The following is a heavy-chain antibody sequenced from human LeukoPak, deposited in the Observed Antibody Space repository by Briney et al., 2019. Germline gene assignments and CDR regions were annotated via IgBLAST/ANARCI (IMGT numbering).Heavy chain of an antibody. V-gene: IGHV1-8*01. CDR3: ARGPRESSSSDY. CDR2: MNPDNGNT. J-gene: IGHJ4*02. CDR1: GYRCTNFD. D-gene: IGHD6-13*01. Sequence: GASVKFSCKTSGYRCTNFDINWVRQAPGQGLEWMGWMNPDNGNTGYAQKFHGRVSMSGDTSISTAFMVLSSLRSDDTAVYFCARGPRESSSSDYWGQGTLVTVSS.